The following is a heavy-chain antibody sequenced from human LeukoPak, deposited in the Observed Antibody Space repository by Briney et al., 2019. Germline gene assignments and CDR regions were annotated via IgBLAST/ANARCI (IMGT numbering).Heavy chain of an antibody. J-gene: IGHJ5*02. CDR3: AHVKYQLADP. Sequence: SGPTLVNPTQTLTLTCTFSGFSLSTSGVGVGWIRQPPGKALEWLALIYWSDDKRYSPSLKSRLTITKDTSKNQVVLTMTNMDPVDTATYYCAHVKYQLADPWGQGTLVTVSS. CDR2: IYWSDDK. CDR1: GFSLSTSGVG. V-gene: IGHV2-5*01. D-gene: IGHD2-2*01.